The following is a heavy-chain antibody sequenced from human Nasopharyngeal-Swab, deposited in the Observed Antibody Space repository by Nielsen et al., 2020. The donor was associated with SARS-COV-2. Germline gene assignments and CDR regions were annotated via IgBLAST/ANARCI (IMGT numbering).Heavy chain of an antibody. CDR2: INHSGST. J-gene: IGHJ5*02. D-gene: IGHD3-3*01. CDR1: GGSFSGYY. V-gene: IGHV4-34*01. CDR3: ARSLRITIFGVVIISRWFDP. Sequence: SNPLSPPFTVYGGSFSGYYWSWIRQPPGKWLAWFGEINHSGSTNYNPSLKRRVTISADTSKYQFSLKLSSVTAADTAVYYCARSLRITIFGVVIISRWFDPWGQGTLVTVSS.